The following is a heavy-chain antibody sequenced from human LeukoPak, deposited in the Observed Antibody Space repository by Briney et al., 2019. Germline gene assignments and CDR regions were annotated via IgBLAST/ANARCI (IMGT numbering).Heavy chain of an antibody. D-gene: IGHD6-19*01. CDR3: ARQPVVNRGAVASNFDY. CDR1: GGLISSSTTYC. CDR2: IYFNGIT. J-gene: IGHJ4*02. Sequence: PSETLSLTCSVSGGLISSSTTYCWAWTRQPPVKGLERIGSIYFNGITYYNASLESRVTVSVDTYNNHFSLRLTSLSAADTAVYYCARQPVVNRGAVASNFDYWGQGTLVTVSS. V-gene: IGHV4-39*01.